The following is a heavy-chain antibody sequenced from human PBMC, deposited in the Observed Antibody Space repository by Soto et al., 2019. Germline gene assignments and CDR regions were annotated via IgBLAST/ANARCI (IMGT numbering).Heavy chain of an antibody. D-gene: IGHD4-4*01. J-gene: IGHJ6*02. CDR1: CGSISSYY. CDR3: AREAGSNYYYFYALDV. CDR2: ISYSGST. Sequence: SDTLSLTCTVPCGSISSYYWSWIRQPPWVGLEWIGYISYSGSTNYNPSLKSRVTISVDTSTNQFSLKLSSVTASDTAVYYCAREAGSNYYYFYALDVWGQGTTVTVS. V-gene: IGHV4-59*01.